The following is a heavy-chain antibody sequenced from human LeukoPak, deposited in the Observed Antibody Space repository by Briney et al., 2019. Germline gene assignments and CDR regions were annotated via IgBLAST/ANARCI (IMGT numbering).Heavy chain of an antibody. CDR3: AKDESRVGDYMDV. V-gene: IGHV3-30*18. J-gene: IGHJ6*03. Sequence: PGGSLRLSCAASGFTFSSYGMHWVRQAPGKGLEWVAVISYDGSNKYYADSVKGRFTISRDNSKNTLYLQMNSLRAEDTAVYYCAKDESRVGDYMDVWGKGTTVTVSS. D-gene: IGHD3-16*01. CDR2: ISYDGSNK. CDR1: GFTFSSYG.